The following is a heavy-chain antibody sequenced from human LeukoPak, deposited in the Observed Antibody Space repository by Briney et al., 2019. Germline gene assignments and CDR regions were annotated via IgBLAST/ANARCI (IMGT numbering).Heavy chain of an antibody. V-gene: IGHV3-11*04. CDR3: ARLHTAMVYDY. CDR1: GFTFSDYY. D-gene: IGHD5-18*01. CDR2: ISSSGSTI. J-gene: IGHJ4*02. Sequence: GGSLRLSCAASGFTFSDYYMSWIRQAPGKGLEWVSYISSSGSTIYYADSVKGRFTISRDNAENSLYLQMNSLRAEDTAVYYCARLHTAMVYDYWGQGTLVTVSS.